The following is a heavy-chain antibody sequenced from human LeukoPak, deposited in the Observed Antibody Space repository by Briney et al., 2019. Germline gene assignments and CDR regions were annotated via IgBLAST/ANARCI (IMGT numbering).Heavy chain of an antibody. Sequence: GGSLRLSCAASGFTFSSYAMSWVRQAPGKGLEWVSAISGSGGSTYYADSVKGRFTFSRDNSKNTLYLQMNSLRAEDTAVYYCAKDLGDHPVSSDYWGQGTLVTVSS. D-gene: IGHD6-6*01. CDR1: GFTFSSYA. CDR3: AKDLGDHPVSSDY. J-gene: IGHJ4*02. CDR2: ISGSGGST. V-gene: IGHV3-23*01.